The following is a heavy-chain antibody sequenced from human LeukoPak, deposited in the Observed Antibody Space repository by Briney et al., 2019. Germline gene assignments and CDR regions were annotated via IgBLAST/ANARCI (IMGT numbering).Heavy chain of an antibody. J-gene: IGHJ4*02. D-gene: IGHD6-13*01. Sequence: GGSLRLSCAASGFTFSSYSINWVRQAPGKGLEWVSSISSSSSYIYYADSVKGRFTISRDNAKNSLYLQMNSLRAEDTAVYYCARESIAAAGTDYWGQGTLVTVSS. CDR1: GFTFSSYS. CDR2: ISSSSSYI. V-gene: IGHV3-21*01. CDR3: ARESIAAAGTDY.